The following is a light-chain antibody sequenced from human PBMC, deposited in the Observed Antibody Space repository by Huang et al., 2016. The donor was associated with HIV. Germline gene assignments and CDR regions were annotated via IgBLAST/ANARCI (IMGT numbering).Light chain of an antibody. V-gene: IGKV1-39*01. Sequence: IQMTQSPTSLSASVGDRVSIVCRASQSISTYLNWYQQKPGKPPKLLISSASTLHSGVPSRFSGSGSGTEFTLTIRGLQLDDFATYYCQQSYSALSSFGPGTRL. J-gene: IGKJ5*01. CDR2: SAS. CDR1: QSISTY. CDR3: QQSYSALSS.